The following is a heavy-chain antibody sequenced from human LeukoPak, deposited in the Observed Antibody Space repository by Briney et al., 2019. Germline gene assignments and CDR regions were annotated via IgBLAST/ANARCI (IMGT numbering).Heavy chain of an antibody. Sequence: GASVKVSCKASGGTFSNYAISWVRQAPGQGLEWMGWISAYNGNTNYAQKLQGRVTMTTDTSTSTAYMELRSLRSDDTAVYYCARTSVVAATYHDYWGQGTLVTVSS. CDR1: GGTFSNYA. CDR3: ARTSVVAATYHDY. CDR2: ISAYNGNT. J-gene: IGHJ4*02. V-gene: IGHV1-18*01. D-gene: IGHD2-15*01.